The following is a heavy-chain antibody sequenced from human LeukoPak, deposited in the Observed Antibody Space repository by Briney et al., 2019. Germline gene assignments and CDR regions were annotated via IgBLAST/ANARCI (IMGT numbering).Heavy chain of an antibody. V-gene: IGHV3-30-3*01. Sequence: GGSLRLSCAASGFTFSSYAMHWVRQAPGKGLEWVAVISYDGSNKYYADSVKGRFIISRDNSKNTLYLQMNSLRAEDTAVYYCARSRPAIAATEPPLDYWGQGTLVTVSS. CDR2: ISYDGSNK. CDR1: GFTFSSYA. CDR3: ARSRPAIAATEPPLDY. D-gene: IGHD6-13*01. J-gene: IGHJ4*02.